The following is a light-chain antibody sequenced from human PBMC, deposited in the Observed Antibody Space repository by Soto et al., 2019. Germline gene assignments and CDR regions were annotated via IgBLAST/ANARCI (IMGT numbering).Light chain of an antibody. CDR1: LSVSSNS. CDR3: QQYGDSPPT. V-gene: IGKV3-20*01. Sequence: EIVLTQSPGTLSLSPGESATLSCRASLSVSSNSLAWYRRNPGQPPSLLIYGTSTRATDIPRRFSGSGSGTDFTLTITRLEPEDFAVYFCQQYGDSPPTFGQGTKVEVQ. J-gene: IGKJ1*01. CDR2: GTS.